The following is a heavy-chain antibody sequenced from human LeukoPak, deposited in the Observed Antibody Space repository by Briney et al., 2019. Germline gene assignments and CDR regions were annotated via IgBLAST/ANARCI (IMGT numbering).Heavy chain of an antibody. D-gene: IGHD3-22*01. CDR2: ISGSGGGT. Sequence: GGSLRPSCAASGFTFRSYAMSWVRQAPGKGLEWVSAISGSGGGTYYADSVKGRFTISRDNSKNTLYLQMNSLRAEDTAVYYCASYDSSGYYHYFDYWGQGTLVTVSP. CDR1: GFTFRSYA. J-gene: IGHJ4*02. V-gene: IGHV3-23*01. CDR3: ASYDSSGYYHYFDY.